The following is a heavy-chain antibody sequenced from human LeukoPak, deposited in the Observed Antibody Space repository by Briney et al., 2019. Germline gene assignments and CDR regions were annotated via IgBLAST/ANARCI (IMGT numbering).Heavy chain of an antibody. CDR1: GYTFTGYY. CDR3: ATTFGIADTDFDY. D-gene: IGHD3-10*01. J-gene: IGHJ4*02. V-gene: IGHV1-2*02. CDR2: INPNSGGT. Sequence: GASVKVSCKASGYTFTGYYMHWVRQAPGQGLEWMGWINPNSGGTNYAQKFQGRVTMTEDTSTDTAYMELSSLRSEDTAVYYCATTFGIADTDFDYWGQGTLVTVSS.